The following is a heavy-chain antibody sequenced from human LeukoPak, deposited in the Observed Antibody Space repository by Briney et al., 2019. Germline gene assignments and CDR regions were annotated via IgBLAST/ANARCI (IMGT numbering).Heavy chain of an antibody. CDR1: GFTFSSYG. CDR2: ISYDGSNK. CDR3: AKLYGDYGSLSVSYYFDY. D-gene: IGHD4-17*01. V-gene: IGHV3-30*18. Sequence: GGSLRLSCAASGFTFSSYGMHWVRQAPGKVLEWMAVISYDGSNKYYADSVKGRFTISRDNSKNTLYLQMNSLRAEDTAVYYCAKLYGDYGSLSVSYYFDYWGQGTLVTVSS. J-gene: IGHJ4*02.